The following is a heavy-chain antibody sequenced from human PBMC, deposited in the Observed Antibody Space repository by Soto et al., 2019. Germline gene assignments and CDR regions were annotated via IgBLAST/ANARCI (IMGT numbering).Heavy chain of an antibody. J-gene: IGHJ6*02. CDR2: MNPNSGNT. V-gene: IGHV1-8*01. CDR1: GYTFTSYD. Sequence: ASVKVSCKASGYTFTSYDINWVRQATGQGLEWMGWMNPNSGNTGYAQKFQGRVTMTRNTSISTAYMELSSLRSEDTAVYYCARGTYYYGSGSYYRGLDYYYYGMDVWGQGTTVTVSS. D-gene: IGHD3-10*01. CDR3: ARGTYYYGSGSYYRGLDYYYYGMDV.